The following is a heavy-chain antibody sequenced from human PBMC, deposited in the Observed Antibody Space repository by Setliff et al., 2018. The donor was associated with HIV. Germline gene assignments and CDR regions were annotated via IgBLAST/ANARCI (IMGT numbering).Heavy chain of an antibody. CDR2: INRFGIT. J-gene: IGHJ4*02. Sequence: SETLSLTCAVYSGSLTGYYWTGIRQRPGKGLEWIGEINRFGITNYNPSLKSRLTLSVDTSKNQFSLNVNSVTAADTAVYYCARGGYCNSDNCDRGRNFYYWSQGMLVTVSS. D-gene: IGHD2-15*01. V-gene: IGHV4-34*01. CDR1: SGSLTGYY. CDR3: ARGGYCNSDNCDRGRNFYY.